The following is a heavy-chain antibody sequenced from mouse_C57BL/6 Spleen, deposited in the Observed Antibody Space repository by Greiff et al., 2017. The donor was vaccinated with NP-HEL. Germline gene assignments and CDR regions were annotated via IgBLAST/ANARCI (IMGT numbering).Heavy chain of an antibody. CDR2: IRNKANGYTT. CDR3: ARYDDYDGMDY. V-gene: IGHV7-3*01. J-gene: IGHJ4*01. Sequence: VESGGGLVQPGGSLSLSCAASGFTFTDYYMSWVRQPPGKALEWLGFIRNKANGYTTEYSASVKGRFTISRDNSQSILYLQMNALRAEDSATYYCARYDDYDGMDYWGQGTSVTVSS. CDR1: GFTFTDYY.